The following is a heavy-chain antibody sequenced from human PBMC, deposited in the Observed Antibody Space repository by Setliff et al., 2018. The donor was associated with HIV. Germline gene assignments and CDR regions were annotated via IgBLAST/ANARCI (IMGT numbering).Heavy chain of an antibody. CDR3: ARGRDASRQRMDV. J-gene: IGHJ6*04. V-gene: IGHV1-69*06. Sequence: GASVKVSCKASGGTFSNNAISWVRQAPGQGLEWMGRIIPIFGSPNYAQKFQGRVTITADKSTNTAYMELNSLTPEDTAVYYCARGRDASRQRMDVWGKGTTVTVSS. CDR2: IIPIFGSP. D-gene: IGHD1-1*01. CDR1: GGTFSNNA.